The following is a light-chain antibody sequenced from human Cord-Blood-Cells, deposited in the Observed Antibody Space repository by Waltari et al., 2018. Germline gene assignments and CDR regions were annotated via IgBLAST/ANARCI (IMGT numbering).Light chain of an antibody. Sequence: QSVLTQPPSASGTPGPRVTIPRSGSSSNIGSNYVYWYQQLPGTAPKLLIYRNNQRPSGVPDRFSGSKSGTSASLAISGLRSEDEADYYCAAWDDSLSGYVFGTGTKVTVL. CDR3: AAWDDSLSGYV. CDR1: SSNIGSNY. CDR2: RNN. V-gene: IGLV1-47*01. J-gene: IGLJ1*01.